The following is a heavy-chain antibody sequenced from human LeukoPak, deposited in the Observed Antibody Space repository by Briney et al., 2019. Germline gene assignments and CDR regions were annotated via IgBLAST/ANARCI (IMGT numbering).Heavy chain of an antibody. J-gene: IGHJ6*03. V-gene: IGHV4-59*01. D-gene: IGHD3-10*01. CDR3: ARRGGDYGSGSYYYYYMDV. CDR1: GGAISIYY. Sequence: SETLSLTCSVSGGAISIYYWSWIRPPPGEGLEWMGYIYNSGSTNYNPSLKSRVTISVDTSKNQFSLKLSSVTAADTAVYDCARRGGDYGSGSYYYYYMDVWGKGTTVTISS. CDR2: IYNSGST.